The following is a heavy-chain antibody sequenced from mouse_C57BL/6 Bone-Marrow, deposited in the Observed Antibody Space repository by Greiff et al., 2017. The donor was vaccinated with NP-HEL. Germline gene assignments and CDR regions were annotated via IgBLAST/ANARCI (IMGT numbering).Heavy chain of an antibody. V-gene: IGHV1-82*01. CDR3: ARKEGRDY. CDR2: IYPGDGDT. Sequence: QVQLQQSGPELVKPGASVKISCKASGYAFSSSWMNWVKQRPGKGLEWIGRIYPGDGDTNYNGKFKGKATLTADKSSSPAYMQLSSLTSEDSAVYFCARKEGRDYWGQGTTLTVSS. D-gene: IGHD3-3*01. CDR1: GYAFSSSW. J-gene: IGHJ2*01.